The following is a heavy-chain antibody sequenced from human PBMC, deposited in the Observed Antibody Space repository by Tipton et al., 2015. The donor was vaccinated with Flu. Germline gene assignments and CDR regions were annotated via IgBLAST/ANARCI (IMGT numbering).Heavy chain of an antibody. V-gene: IGHV4-31*03. CDR1: GGSISSGGAY. CDR3: ARRDFSNYVSDPKSWFDS. Sequence: TLSLTCTVSGGSISSGGAYWSWIRQHPGKGLEWIGCVYYSGSTYYNPSLESRLTISVDTSKNQFSLRMNSVTAADTAVYYCARRDFSNYVSDPKSWFDSWGQGTLGTVSS. J-gene: IGHJ5*01. CDR2: VYYSGST. D-gene: IGHD4-11*01.